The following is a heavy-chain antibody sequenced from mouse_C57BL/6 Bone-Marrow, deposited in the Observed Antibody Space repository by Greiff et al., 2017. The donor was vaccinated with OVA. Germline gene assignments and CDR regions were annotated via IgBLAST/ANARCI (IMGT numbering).Heavy chain of an antibody. CDR2: ISYDGSN. V-gene: IGHV3-6*01. CDR3: ARDDYGSSRLAY. D-gene: IGHD1-1*01. CDR1: GYSITSGYY. J-gene: IGHJ3*01. Sequence: EVKVEESGPGLVKPSQSLSLTCSVTGYSITSGYYWNWIRQFPGNKLEWMGYISYDGSNNYNPSLKNRISITRDTSKNQFFLKLNSVTTEDTATYYCARDDYGSSRLAYWGQGTLVTVSA.